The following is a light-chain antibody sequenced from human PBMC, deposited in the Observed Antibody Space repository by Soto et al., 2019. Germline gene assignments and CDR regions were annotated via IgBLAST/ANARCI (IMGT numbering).Light chain of an antibody. CDR2: GAS. CDR1: QSVSSNY. CDR3: QQYGSSPPT. J-gene: IGKJ1*01. Sequence: DIVLTQSPGTLSLSPGERATLSCRASQSVSSNYLAWYRRKPGQAPSLLIYGASTRATGIPGRFSGSGSGTDFTLTITRLEPEDFAVYYCQQYGSSPPTFGQGTKVEFK. V-gene: IGKV3-20*01.